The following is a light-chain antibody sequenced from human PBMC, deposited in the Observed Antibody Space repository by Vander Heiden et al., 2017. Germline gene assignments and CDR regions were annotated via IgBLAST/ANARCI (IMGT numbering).Light chain of an antibody. V-gene: IGLV3-1*01. Sequence: SYELTQPPSVSVSPGQTVRLTCSGDKVGDTYVSWYHQKPGQSPVLVIYQDSKRPSGIPERFSGSNSGNTATLTISGTQAVDEADYYCQAWDSSTDVVFGGGTKLTVL. J-gene: IGLJ2*01. CDR2: QDS. CDR1: KVGDTY. CDR3: QAWDSSTDVV.